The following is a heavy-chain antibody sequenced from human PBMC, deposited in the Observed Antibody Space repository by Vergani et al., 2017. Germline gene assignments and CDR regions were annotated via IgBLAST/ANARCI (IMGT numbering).Heavy chain of an antibody. Sequence: QVTLTESCPALVKPTQTLTLSCTFSGFSLTTTGVSINWIRRPPGGALEWLARVDWEDDKFFSPSLGGRLSISKDTSRNRVVLTLTNVDSADTGTYYCARVGSPGSSPFDFWGLGAQVTVSS. V-gene: IGHV2-70*17. J-gene: IGHJ4*02. D-gene: IGHD3-10*01. CDR3: ARVGSPGSSPFDF. CDR2: VDWEDDK. CDR1: GFSLTTTGVS.